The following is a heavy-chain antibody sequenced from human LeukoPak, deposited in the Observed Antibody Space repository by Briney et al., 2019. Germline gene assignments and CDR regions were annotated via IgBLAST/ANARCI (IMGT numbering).Heavy chain of an antibody. Sequence: ASVKVSCKASGYTFTAYNMHWVRQAPGQGREWMGWINPNSGGTNYAQKFQGRVTMTRDTSISTAYMELSRLTSDDTAFHYCAISGEAFDIWGQGTMVTVSS. CDR2: INPNSGGT. V-gene: IGHV1-2*02. D-gene: IGHD3-10*01. CDR3: AISGEAFDI. CDR1: GYTFTAYN. J-gene: IGHJ3*02.